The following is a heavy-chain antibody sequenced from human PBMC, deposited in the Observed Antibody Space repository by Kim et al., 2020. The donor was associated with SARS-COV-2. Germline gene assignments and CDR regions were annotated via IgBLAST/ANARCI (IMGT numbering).Heavy chain of an antibody. CDR3: ARAGVGVYDAFDI. CDR1: RFTFSSYT. J-gene: IGHJ3*02. CDR2: ISSTPTSI. Sequence: GGSLRLSCAASRFTFSSYTINWVRQAPGKGLEWVSSISSTPTSIYYADSVKGRFAISRDNAKHSLYLQMNSLRAEGTAIYYCARAGVGVYDAFDIWGQGTLVTVSS. V-gene: IGHV3-21*04. D-gene: IGHD2-8*01.